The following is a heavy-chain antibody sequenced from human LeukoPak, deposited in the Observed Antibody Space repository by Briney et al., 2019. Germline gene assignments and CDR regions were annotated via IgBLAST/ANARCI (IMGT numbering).Heavy chain of an antibody. CDR1: GGSISSYY. Sequence: SQTLSLTCTVPGGSISSYYWSWIRQPPGKGLEWSGYIYYSGSTNYNPSLTSRVTISVDTSKNQLSLKLSSVTAADTAVYYCARDPGSSWYFDYWGQGTLVTVSS. CDR2: IYYSGST. J-gene: IGHJ4*02. D-gene: IGHD6-13*01. V-gene: IGHV4-59*01. CDR3: ARDPGSSWYFDY.